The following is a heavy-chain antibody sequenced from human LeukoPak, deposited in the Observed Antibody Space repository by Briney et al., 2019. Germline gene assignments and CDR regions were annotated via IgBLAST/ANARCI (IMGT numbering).Heavy chain of an antibody. CDR3: ARDPWDY. CDR2: ITVDGRTT. Sequence: GAPLRFSCAAAGFTFTNYWIHWGRQPPGMGLGWVSRITVDGRTTDYAASVKGRFSISRDNANNMVYLQMNSLRAEDTAVYYCARDPWDYWGQGTLVTVSS. V-gene: IGHV3-74*01. J-gene: IGHJ4*02. CDR1: GFTFTNYW.